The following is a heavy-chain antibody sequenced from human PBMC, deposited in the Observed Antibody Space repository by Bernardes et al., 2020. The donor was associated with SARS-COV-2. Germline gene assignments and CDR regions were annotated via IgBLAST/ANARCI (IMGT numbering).Heavy chain of an antibody. J-gene: IGHJ3*02. V-gene: IGHV3-21*01. CDR3: AGQGDYVFGDAFDI. D-gene: IGHD4-17*01. Sequence: GGSLRLSRAASGFTFSNYSMHWVRQAPGKGLEWVSSISSSSSYIYYADSVKGRFTISRDHAKNSLYLQMNSLRAEDTAVYYCAGQGDYVFGDAFDIWGQGTMVTV. CDR2: ISSSSSYI. CDR1: GFTFSNYS.